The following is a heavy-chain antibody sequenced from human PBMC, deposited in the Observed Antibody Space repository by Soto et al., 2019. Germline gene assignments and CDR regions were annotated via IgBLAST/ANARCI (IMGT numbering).Heavy chain of an antibody. CDR1: GFTFTSSA. Sequence: ASVKVSCKASGFTFTSSAVQWVRQARGQRLEWIGWIVVGSGNTNYAQKFQERVTITRDMSTSTAYMELSSLRSEDTAVYYCAAVLKDGDYDSSGRPRYFDYWGQGTLVTVSS. CDR3: AAVLKDGDYDSSGRPRYFDY. V-gene: IGHV1-58*01. D-gene: IGHD3-22*01. J-gene: IGHJ4*02. CDR2: IVVGSGNT.